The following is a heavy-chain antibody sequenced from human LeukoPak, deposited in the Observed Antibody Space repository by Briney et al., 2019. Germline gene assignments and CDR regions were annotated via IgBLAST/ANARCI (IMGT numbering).Heavy chain of an antibody. J-gene: IGHJ4*02. Sequence: PGGSPRLSCAASGFTFSSYSMNWVRQAPGKGLEWVSYISSSSSTIYYADSVKGRFTISRDNSKNTVDLQMHSLRDEDTAVYYCAKGSSGSYYPYYFDNWGQGTLVTVSS. V-gene: IGHV3-48*02. CDR2: ISSSSSTI. CDR1: GFTFSSYS. D-gene: IGHD3-10*01. CDR3: AKGSSGSYYPYYFDN.